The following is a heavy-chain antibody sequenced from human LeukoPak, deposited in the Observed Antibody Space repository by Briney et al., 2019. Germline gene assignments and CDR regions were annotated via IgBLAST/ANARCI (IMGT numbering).Heavy chain of an antibody. V-gene: IGHV3-7*03. J-gene: IGHJ6*04. CDR2: IKQDGSEK. CDR3: AKGATGSAYSHMDV. Sequence: GGSLRLSCAASGFAFSNYWMSWVRQAPGKGLEWVANIKQDGSEKFYVDSVKGRFTISRDNARNSLYLQMNSLRAEDTALYYCAKGATGSAYSHMDVWGKGTTVTVSS. CDR1: GFAFSNYW. D-gene: IGHD3-22*01.